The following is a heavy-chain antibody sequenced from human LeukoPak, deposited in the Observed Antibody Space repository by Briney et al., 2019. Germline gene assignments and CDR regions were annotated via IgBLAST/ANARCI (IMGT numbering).Heavy chain of an antibody. D-gene: IGHD1-26*01. V-gene: IGHV1-2*02. Sequence: GASVKVSCKASGYTFTGYYMHWVRQAPGQGLEWMGWINPNSGGTNYAQKFQGRVTMTRDTSISTAYMELSSLRSEDTAVYCCARNSGSYSASLFQLNDYWGQGTLVTVSS. CDR2: INPNSGGT. CDR1: GYTFTGYY. J-gene: IGHJ4*02. CDR3: ARNSGSYSASLFQLNDY.